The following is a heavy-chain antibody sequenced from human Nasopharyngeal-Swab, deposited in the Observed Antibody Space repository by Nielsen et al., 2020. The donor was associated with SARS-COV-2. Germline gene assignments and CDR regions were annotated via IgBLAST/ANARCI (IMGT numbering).Heavy chain of an antibody. CDR2: ISSSSSYI. Sequence: GESMKISCAASGFTYSGYVMSWVRQAPGKGLEWVSSISSSSSYIYYADSVKGRFTISRDNAKNSLYLQMNSLRAEDTAVYYCARDGLDYDFWRAYFMDVWGQGTTVTVSS. J-gene: IGHJ6*02. V-gene: IGHV3-21*01. D-gene: IGHD3-3*01. CDR1: GFTYSGYV. CDR3: ARDGLDYDFWRAYFMDV.